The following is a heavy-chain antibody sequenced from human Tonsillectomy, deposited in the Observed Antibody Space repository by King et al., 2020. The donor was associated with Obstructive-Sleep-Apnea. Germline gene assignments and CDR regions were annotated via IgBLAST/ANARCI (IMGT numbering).Heavy chain of an antibody. Sequence: MQLQESGPGLVKPSETLSLTCTVSGGSISSSSYYWGWIRQPPGKGLEWIGSIYYSGSTYYNPSLKSRVTISVDTSKNQFSLKLSSVTAADTAVYYCARVFREGLSEGWFDPWGQGTLVTVSS. CDR2: IYYSGST. J-gene: IGHJ5*02. D-gene: IGHD2-21*01. V-gene: IGHV4-39*07. CDR1: GGSISSSSYY. CDR3: ARVFREGLSEGWFDP.